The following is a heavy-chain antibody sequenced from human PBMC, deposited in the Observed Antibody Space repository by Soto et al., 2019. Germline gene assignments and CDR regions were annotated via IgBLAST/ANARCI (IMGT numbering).Heavy chain of an antibody. CDR3: ARSLNTPTIAVAGTPGEGAFDI. CDR1: GYTFTSYD. CDR2: MNPNSGNT. J-gene: IGHJ3*02. Sequence: GASVKVSCKASGYTFTSYDINWVRQATGQGLEWMGWMNPNSGNTGYAQKFQGRVTMTRNTSISTAYMELSSLRSEDTAVYYCARSLNTPTIAVAGTPGEGAFDIWGQGTMVT. D-gene: IGHD6-19*01. V-gene: IGHV1-8*01.